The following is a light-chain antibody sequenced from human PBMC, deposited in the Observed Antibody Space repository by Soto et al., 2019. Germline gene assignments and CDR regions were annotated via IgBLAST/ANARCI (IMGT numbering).Light chain of an antibody. V-gene: IGLV2-18*02. J-gene: IGLJ1*01. CDR1: STDFVSYNR. CDR3: GTWDDSLNGQV. CDR2: EAS. Sequence: QSALTQPPSVSGSPGESVTISCTGTSTDFVSYNRVSWYQQPPGTAPKLIIYEASNRPSGVPDRFSGSKSGNTASLTISGLQAADEADYYCGTWDDSLNGQVFGPGTKLTVL.